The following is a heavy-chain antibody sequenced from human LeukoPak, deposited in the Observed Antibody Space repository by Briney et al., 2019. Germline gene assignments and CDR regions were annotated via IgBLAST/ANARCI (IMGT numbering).Heavy chain of an antibody. CDR1: GYRFNTYW. J-gene: IGHJ2*01. V-gene: IGHV5-51*01. Sequence: GESLKISCKGSGYRFNTYWIAWVRQMPGKGLEWMGSIYPGDSDPRYRPSFQGQVNISADKSISTAYLQWNSLKASDAAMYYCARVHDSSGYYWYFDLWGRGTLVTVSS. CDR2: IYPGDSDP. CDR3: ARVHDSSGYYWYFDL. D-gene: IGHD3-22*01.